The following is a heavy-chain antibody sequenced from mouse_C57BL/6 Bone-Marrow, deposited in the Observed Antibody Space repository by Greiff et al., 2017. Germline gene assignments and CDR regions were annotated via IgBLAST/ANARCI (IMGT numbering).Heavy chain of an antibody. J-gene: IGHJ2*01. CDR1: GFSLSTFGMG. CDR3: ARGTYYYDSSRFDY. V-gene: IGHV8-8*01. D-gene: IGHD1-1*01. Sequence: QVTLKVSGPGILQPSQTLSLTCSFSGFSLSTFGMGVGWIRQPSGKGLEWLAHIWWDDDKYYKPALKRRLTISKDTSKNQVFLKIANVDTADTATYYCARGTYYYDSSRFDYWGQGTTRTVSS. CDR2: IWWDDDK.